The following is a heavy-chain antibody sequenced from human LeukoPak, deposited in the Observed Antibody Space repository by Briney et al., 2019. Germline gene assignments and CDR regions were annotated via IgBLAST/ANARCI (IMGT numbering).Heavy chain of an antibody. D-gene: IGHD6-19*01. CDR2: MSSSGGTT. CDR1: GFTFSSYA. V-gene: IGHV3-23*01. CDR3: AKAGIAVPATPEY. Sequence: GRSLRLSCAASGFTFSSYAMNWVRQAPGKGREWVSVMSSSGGTTYYSDSVKGRFIISRDNSKNTLYLQMNSLRAEDTAVYYCAKAGIAVPATPEYCGQGTQVTVSS. J-gene: IGHJ4*02.